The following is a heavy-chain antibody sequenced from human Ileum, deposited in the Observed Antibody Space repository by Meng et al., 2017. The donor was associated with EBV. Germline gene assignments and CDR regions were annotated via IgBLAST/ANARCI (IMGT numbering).Heavy chain of an antibody. Sequence: QVERVRSGSELRKPGGSVKVSCKASGYTLTSYAINWLRQAPGQGLQWMGWIDTKTGNPTSVPGFTGRLVFSLDTSVSTAYLQISGLKADDTAVYYCTRDGYSDCSRTSCFDSWGQGTLVTVSS. CDR1: GYTLTSYA. CDR3: TRDGYSDCSRTSCFDS. D-gene: IGHD2-2*01. CDR2: IDTKTGNP. V-gene: IGHV7-4-1*02. J-gene: IGHJ4*02.